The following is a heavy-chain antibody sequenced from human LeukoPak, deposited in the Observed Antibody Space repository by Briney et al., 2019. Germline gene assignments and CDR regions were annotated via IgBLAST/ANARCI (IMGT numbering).Heavy chain of an antibody. Sequence: SQTLSLTCAIFRDCLSSNSGAWNWTRQSPSRGLEWLGRTYCRVKWYNDYAVSVKSRITINPATSKNQCSLQLNSVTPEDTAVYYCARLPAAGHYYYYYGMDVWGQGTTVTVSS. V-gene: IGHV6-1*01. CDR3: ARLPAAGHYYYYYGMDV. CDR1: RDCLSSNSGA. J-gene: IGHJ6*02. CDR2: TYCRVKWYN. D-gene: IGHD6-13*01.